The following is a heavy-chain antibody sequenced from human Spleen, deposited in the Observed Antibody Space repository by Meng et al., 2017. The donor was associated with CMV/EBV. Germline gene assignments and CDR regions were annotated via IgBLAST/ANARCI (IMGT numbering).Heavy chain of an antibody. CDR2: INHSGRT. CDR1: GGSFSDVC. Sequence: GGSFSDVCWSCPRQPPGRGLDRIGDINHSGRTTCNPSLKSRVTMPVGTSEGQSSLKVNSLTAADTAVYYCTRGMQLVRHWFDPWGQGTLVTVSS. J-gene: IGHJ5*02. CDR3: TRGMQLVRHWFDP. D-gene: IGHD6-6*01. V-gene: IGHV4-34*01.